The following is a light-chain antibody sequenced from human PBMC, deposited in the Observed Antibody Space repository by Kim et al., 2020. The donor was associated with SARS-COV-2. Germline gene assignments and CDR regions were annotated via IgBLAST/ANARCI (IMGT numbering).Light chain of an antibody. CDR3: KNRRS. CDR1: QYVSNY. J-gene: IGKJ1*01. CDR2: DVS. Sequence: EIVLTQAPSTLCLSPGERATLSCRASQYVSNYLAWYQQRPGQAPRLLIYDVSNRATAIPARFSGSGSGTDFTLTISSLEPEDFAVYYCKNRRSFGQGTKVDIK. V-gene: IGKV3-11*01.